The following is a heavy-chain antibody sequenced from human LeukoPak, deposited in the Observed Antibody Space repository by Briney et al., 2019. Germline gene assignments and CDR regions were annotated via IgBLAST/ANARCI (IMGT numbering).Heavy chain of an antibody. CDR3: ARDRGCSSTSCPPDFDY. CDR1: GSTFSSYA. V-gene: IGHV3-64*01. J-gene: IGHJ4*02. Sequence: GGSLRLSCAASGSTFSSYAMHWVRQAPGKGLEYVSAISSNGGSTYYANSVKGRFTISRDNSKNTPYLQMGSLRAEDMAVYYCARDRGCSSTSCPPDFDYWGQGTLVTVSS. CDR2: ISSNGGST. D-gene: IGHD2-2*01.